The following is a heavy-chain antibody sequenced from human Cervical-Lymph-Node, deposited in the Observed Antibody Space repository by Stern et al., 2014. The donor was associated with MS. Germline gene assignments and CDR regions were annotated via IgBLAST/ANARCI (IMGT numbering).Heavy chain of an antibody. V-gene: IGHV3-48*02. CDR2: ISSGSSTI. CDR3: ARARSGSFSYFDY. CDR1: GFTFSSYG. J-gene: IGHJ4*02. Sequence: EVQLVESGGGLVQPGGSLRLSCAASGFTFSSYGMNWVRQAPGKGLERVSYISSGSSTIYYADSVKGRFTISRDNAENSLYLQMNSLRDEDTAVYYCARARSGSFSYFDYWGQGALVTVSS. D-gene: IGHD1-26*01.